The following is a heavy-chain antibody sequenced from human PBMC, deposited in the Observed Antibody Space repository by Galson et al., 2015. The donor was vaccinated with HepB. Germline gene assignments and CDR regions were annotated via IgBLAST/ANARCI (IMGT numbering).Heavy chain of an antibody. D-gene: IGHD3-10*01. CDR2: IGTAGDT. V-gene: IGHV3-13*01. CDR3: ARARRGSGSYSGYYYYMDV. J-gene: IGHJ6*03. Sequence: SLRLSCAASGFTLSSYDMHWVRQATGKGLEWVSAIGTAGDTYYPGSVKGRFTISRENAKNSLYLQMNSLRAGDTAVYYCARARRGSGSYSGYYYYMDVWGKGTTVTVSS. CDR1: GFTLSSYD.